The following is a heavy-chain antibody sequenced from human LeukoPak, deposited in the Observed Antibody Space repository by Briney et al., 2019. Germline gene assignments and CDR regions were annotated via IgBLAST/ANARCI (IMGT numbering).Heavy chain of an antibody. V-gene: IGHV3-66*01. CDR1: GFTVSSNY. CDR3: ARELDY. J-gene: IGHJ4*02. CDR2: IYSGGST. Sequence: GGSLRLSCAVSGFTVSSNYMSWVRQAPGKGLEWVSVIYSGGSTYYADSVKGRFTISRDNSKNTLYLQMNSLRAEDTAVYYCARELDYWGQGTLVTVSS.